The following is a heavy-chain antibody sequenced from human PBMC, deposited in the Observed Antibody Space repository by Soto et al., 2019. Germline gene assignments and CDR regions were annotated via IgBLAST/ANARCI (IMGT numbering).Heavy chain of an antibody. Sequence: ASVKVSCKASGYTFTSYDINWVRQATGQGLEWMGWMNPNSGNTGYAQKFQGRVTMTRNTSISTAYMELSSLRSEDTAVYYCARRDYDSYGYNYWGQGTLVTVSS. V-gene: IGHV1-8*01. D-gene: IGHD5-18*01. CDR2: MNPNSGNT. CDR1: GYTFTSYD. J-gene: IGHJ4*02. CDR3: ARRDYDSYGYNY.